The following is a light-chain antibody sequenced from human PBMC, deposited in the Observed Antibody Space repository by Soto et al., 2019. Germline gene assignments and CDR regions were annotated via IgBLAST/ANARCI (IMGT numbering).Light chain of an antibody. CDR1: QSVSSSY. CDR2: GAS. Sequence: EIVLTQSPGTLSLSPGERATLSCRASQSVSSSYLAWYQQKPGQAPRRLIYGASSRATGIPDRFSGSGSGTDFTLTISRLEPEDFAVYYCQRYGSSPPITFGQGTRLEIK. CDR3: QRYGSSPPIT. V-gene: IGKV3-20*01. J-gene: IGKJ5*01.